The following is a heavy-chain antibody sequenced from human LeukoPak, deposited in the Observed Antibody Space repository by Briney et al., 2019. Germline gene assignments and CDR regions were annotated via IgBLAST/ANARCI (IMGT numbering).Heavy chain of an antibody. Sequence: GGSLRLSCAASGFTFSSYSMNWVRQAPGKGLEWVSSISSSSSYIYYADSVKGRFTISRDNAKNSPYLQMNSLRAEDTAVYYCARGAIAARGDAFDIWGQGTMVTVSS. V-gene: IGHV3-21*01. CDR2: ISSSSSYI. J-gene: IGHJ3*02. D-gene: IGHD6-6*01. CDR1: GFTFSSYS. CDR3: ARGAIAARGDAFDI.